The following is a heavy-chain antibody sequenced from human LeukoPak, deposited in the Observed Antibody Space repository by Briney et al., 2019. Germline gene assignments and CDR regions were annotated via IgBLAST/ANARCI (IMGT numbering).Heavy chain of an antibody. V-gene: IGHV4-31*03. D-gene: IGHD3-10*01. CDR3: ANYGSGSYRFDP. CDR2: IHHSGSS. CDR1: GGSISNGDHY. Sequence: PSETLSLTCTVSGGSISNGDHYWSWIRQHPGKGLEWIGYIHHSGSSYYNPSLKSRVIISVDTSKNQFSLKLNSVTAADTAVYYCANYGSGSYRFDPWGQGTLVTVSS. J-gene: IGHJ5*02.